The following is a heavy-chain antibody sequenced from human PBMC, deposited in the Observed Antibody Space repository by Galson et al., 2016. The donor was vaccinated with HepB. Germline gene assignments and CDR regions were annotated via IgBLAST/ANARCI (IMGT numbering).Heavy chain of an antibody. Sequence: LSLTCTVSGGSISSSTYYWGWIRQPPGKGLEWIGFVYSSGSSFYNPSLKSRVTISVDTSKNQFSLKMSSVTAADTAVYYCAKRGAYHFDSSGYSPYGMDVWGQGTTVTVSS. CDR2: VYSSGSS. CDR1: GGSISSSTYY. CDR3: AKRGAYHFDSSGYSPYGMDV. J-gene: IGHJ6*02. D-gene: IGHD3-22*01. V-gene: IGHV4-39*01.